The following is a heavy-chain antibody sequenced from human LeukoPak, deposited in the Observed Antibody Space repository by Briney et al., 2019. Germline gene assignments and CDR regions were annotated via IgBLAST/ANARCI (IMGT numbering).Heavy chain of an antibody. CDR3: AKAHYGWLAFDY. J-gene: IGHJ4*02. CDR1: GFTFSSYG. V-gene: IGHV3-30*18. CDR2: ISYDGSNK. D-gene: IGHD3-9*01. Sequence: GGSLRLSCAASGFTFSSYGMHWVRQAPGKGLEWVAVISYDGSNKYYADSVKGRFTISRDNSKNTLYLQMNSLRAEDTAVYYCAKAHYGWLAFDYWGQGTLVTVSS.